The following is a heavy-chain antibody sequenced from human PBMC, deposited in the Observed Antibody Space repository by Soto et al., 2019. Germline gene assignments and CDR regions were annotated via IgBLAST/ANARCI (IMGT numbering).Heavy chain of an antibody. CDR2: INPNSGGT. J-gene: IGHJ6*02. Sequence: ASVKVCCKASGYTLTGYYMHWVRQATGQGLEWMGWINPNSGGTNYAQKFQGRVTMTRDTSISTAYMELSRLRSDDTAVYYCARDLTGQQLVFYYYGMDVWGQGTTVTVSS. CDR3: ARDLTGQQLVFYYYGMDV. D-gene: IGHD6-13*01. V-gene: IGHV1-2*02. CDR1: GYTLTGYY.